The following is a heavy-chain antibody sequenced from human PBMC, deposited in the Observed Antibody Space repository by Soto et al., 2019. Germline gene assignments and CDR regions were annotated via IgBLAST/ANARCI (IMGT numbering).Heavy chain of an antibody. J-gene: IGHJ5*02. V-gene: IGHV3-30-3*01. D-gene: IGHD2-2*01. Sequence: LRLSCAASGFTFSSYAMHWVRQAPGKGLEWVAVISYDGSDKYYPDSVKGRFTISRDNSKNTLYLQMNSLRTEDTAVYYCARAPCSSISCYPSNWFDPWGQGTLVTVSS. CDR2: ISYDGSDK. CDR1: GFTFSSYA. CDR3: ARAPCSSISCYPSNWFDP.